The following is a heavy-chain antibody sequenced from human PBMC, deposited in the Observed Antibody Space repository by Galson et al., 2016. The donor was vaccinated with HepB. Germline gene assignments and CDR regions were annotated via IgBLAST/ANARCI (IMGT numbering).Heavy chain of an antibody. CDR3: ARDQAVAGSGDAFDI. D-gene: IGHD6-19*01. V-gene: IGHV3-30*04. CDR2: ISYDGRNN. J-gene: IGHJ3*02. Sequence: SLRLSCAASGFTFPHHALHWVRQAPGKGLEWVAVISYDGRNNYYADSVKGRFTISRDNAKKTLYLQMNSLRPDDTALDYCARDQAVAGSGDAFDIWGQGTMVTVSS. CDR1: GFTFPHHA.